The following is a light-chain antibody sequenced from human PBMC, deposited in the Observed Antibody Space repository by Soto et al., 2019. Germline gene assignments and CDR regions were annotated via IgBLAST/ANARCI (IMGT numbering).Light chain of an antibody. V-gene: IGLV6-57*04. CDR1: SGAIASNS. J-gene: IGLJ2*01. CDR3: QSYDSNTVV. Sequence: NFMLTQPHSVSESPGKTVIISCTRSSGAIASNSVQWYQQRPGSAPSTAIYEDNQRPSGVPDRFSGSTDGSSNSASLTISGLQTEDEADYYCQSYDSNTVVFGGGTKLTVL. CDR2: EDN.